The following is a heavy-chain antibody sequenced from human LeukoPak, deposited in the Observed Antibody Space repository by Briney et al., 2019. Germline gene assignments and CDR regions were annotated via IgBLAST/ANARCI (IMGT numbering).Heavy chain of an antibody. CDR2: ISGSGGSA. CDR3: AKRGVVIRVILVGFHKEAYYFDS. J-gene: IGHJ4*02. CDR1: GITLSNCG. D-gene: IGHD3-22*01. Sequence: GGSLRLSCAVSGITLSNCGMSWVRQAPGKGPEWVAGISGSGGSAYYADAVKGRFTISRDNPKNTLYLQMNSLRVEDTAVYFCAKRGVVIRVILVGFHKEAYYFDSWGQGALVTVSS. V-gene: IGHV3-23*01.